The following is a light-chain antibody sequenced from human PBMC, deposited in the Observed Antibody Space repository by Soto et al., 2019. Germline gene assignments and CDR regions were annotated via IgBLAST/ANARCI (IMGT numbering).Light chain of an antibody. CDR3: KQYNNWPLT. CDR2: GAY. V-gene: IGKV3-15*01. J-gene: IGKJ4*01. CDR1: QSVSSN. Sequence: EVVMTQSPATLSVSLGDRATLSCRASQSVSSNLAWYQQKPGQGPRLLIYGAYTRATGIQARFSGSGSGTEFTLTIRSLQSEDFAVYSCKQYNNWPLTFGGGTKVDIK.